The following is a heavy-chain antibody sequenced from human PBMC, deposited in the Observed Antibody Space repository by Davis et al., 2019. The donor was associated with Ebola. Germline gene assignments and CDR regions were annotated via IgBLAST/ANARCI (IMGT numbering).Heavy chain of an antibody. CDR1: GFTFSSYG. V-gene: IGHV3-23*01. D-gene: IGHD2/OR15-2a*01. J-gene: IGHJ4*02. CDR2: ITGSGGST. CDR3: AKILLPDF. Sequence: GESLKISCAASGFTFSSYGMHWVRQASGKGLEWVAAITGSGGSTGYADSVKGRFTISRDNSKNTLYLQMNSLLAEDTAVYYCAKILLPDFWGQGTLVTVSS.